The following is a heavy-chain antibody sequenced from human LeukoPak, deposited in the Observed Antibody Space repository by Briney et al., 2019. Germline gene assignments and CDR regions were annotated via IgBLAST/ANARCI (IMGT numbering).Heavy chain of an antibody. D-gene: IGHD2-15*01. CDR1: GGSISSYY. CDR2: IYYSGST. V-gene: IGHV4-59*08. CDR3: AGYCSGXSCLDY. J-gene: IGHJ4*02. Sequence: SETLSLTCTVSGGSISSYYWSWIRQPPGKGLEWIGYIYYSGSTNHNPSLKSRVTISVDTSKNQFSLKLSSVTAADTAVYYCAGYCSGXSCLDYWGQGTLVTVSS.